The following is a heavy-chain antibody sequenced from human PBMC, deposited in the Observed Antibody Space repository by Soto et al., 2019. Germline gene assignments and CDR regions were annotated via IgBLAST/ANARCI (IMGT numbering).Heavy chain of an antibody. V-gene: IGHV4-39*01. J-gene: IGHJ4*02. D-gene: IGHD6-6*01. CDR1: GGSISSSSYY. CDR2: IYYSGST. Sequence: TLSLTCTVSGGSISSSSYYWGWIRQPPGKGLEWIGSIYYSGSTYYNPSLKSRVTISVDTSKNQFSLKLSSVTAADTAVYYCATYEYSSSPFDYWGQGTLVTVSS. CDR3: ATYEYSSSPFDY.